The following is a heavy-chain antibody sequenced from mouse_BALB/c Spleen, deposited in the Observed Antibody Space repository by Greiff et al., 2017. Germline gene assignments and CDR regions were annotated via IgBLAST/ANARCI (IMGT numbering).Heavy chain of an antibody. Sequence: VQLQQSGTVLARPGASVKMSCKASGYSFTSYWMHWVKQRPGQGLEWIGAIYPGNSDTSYNQKFKGKAKLTAVTSASTAYMELSSLTNEDSAVYYCTRSNSPGAMDYWGQGTSVTVSS. CDR2: IYPGNSDT. J-gene: IGHJ4*01. D-gene: IGHD2-5*01. V-gene: IGHV1-5*01. CDR3: TRSNSPGAMDY. CDR1: GYSFTSYW.